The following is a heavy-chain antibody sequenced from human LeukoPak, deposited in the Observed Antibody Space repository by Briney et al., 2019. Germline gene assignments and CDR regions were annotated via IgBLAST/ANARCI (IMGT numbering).Heavy chain of an antibody. CDR3: AREFSTVGNFDY. V-gene: IGHV3-21*01. CDR1: GFTFSRYS. CDR2: IYFTGNHI. Sequence: GGSLRLSCVTSGFTFSRYSMRWVRQAPGKGLEWVSSIYFTGNHISYADSVKGRFTISRDNAKNSLYLQMDSLRAEDTAVYYCAREFSTVGNFDYWGQGRLLTVSS. J-gene: IGHJ4*02. D-gene: IGHD3-3*02.